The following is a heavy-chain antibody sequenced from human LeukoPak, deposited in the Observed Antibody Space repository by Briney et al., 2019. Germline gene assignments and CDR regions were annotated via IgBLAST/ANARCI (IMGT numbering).Heavy chain of an antibody. Sequence: GGSLRLSCAASGFTFSNAWMSWVRQAPGKGLEWVGRIKSKTDGGTTDYAAPVKGRFTISRDDSKSTLYLQMNSLKTEDTAVYYCTTEGSGSYYPDYWGQGTLVTVSS. CDR1: GFTFSNAW. D-gene: IGHD1-26*01. V-gene: IGHV3-15*01. CDR3: TTEGSGSYYPDY. CDR2: IKSKTDGGTT. J-gene: IGHJ4*02.